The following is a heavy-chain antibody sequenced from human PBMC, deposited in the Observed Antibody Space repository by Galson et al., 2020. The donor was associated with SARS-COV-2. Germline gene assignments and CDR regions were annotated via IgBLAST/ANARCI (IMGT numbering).Heavy chain of an antibody. CDR1: GYTFTDYY. J-gene: IGHJ4*02. D-gene: IGHD7-27*01. V-gene: IGHV1-2*06. CDR3: ATFTGDDSDYFDY. CDR2: INPKSGGA. Sequence: ASVKVPCKASGYTFTDYYVDWVRQAPGQGLEWMGRINPKSGGANYAQRFQGRVTMTRDTSITTAYMELRRLSSDDTAVYYCATFTGDDSDYFDYWGQGALVTVSS.